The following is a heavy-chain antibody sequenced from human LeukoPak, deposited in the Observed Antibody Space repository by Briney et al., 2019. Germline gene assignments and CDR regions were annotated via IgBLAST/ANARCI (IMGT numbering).Heavy chain of an antibody. CDR3: AKWAGGHGYSEYCFDY. D-gene: IGHD5-24*01. V-gene: IGHV3-74*01. CDR2: IKTDGSGA. J-gene: IGHJ4*02. Sequence: QPGGSLRLSCEASGFTFSSYWMHWVRQAPGKGLVWVSRIKTDGSGANYADSVKGRFTISRDNAKNTLYLQMNSLRAEDTAVYYCAKWAGGHGYSEYCFDYWGQGTLVTVSS. CDR1: GFTFSSYW.